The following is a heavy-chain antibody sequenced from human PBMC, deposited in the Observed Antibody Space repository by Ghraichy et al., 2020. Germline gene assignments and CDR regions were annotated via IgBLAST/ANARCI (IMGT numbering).Heavy chain of an antibody. D-gene: IGHD1/OR15-1a*01. V-gene: IGHV4-59*01. Sequence: ESLNISCTVSGGSISSYYWSWIRQPPGKGLEWIGYIYYSGSTNYNPSLKSRVTISVDTSKNQFSLKLSSVTAADTAVYYCARVDPNTDGYYYGMDVWGQGTTVTVSS. CDR3: ARVDPNTDGYYYGMDV. CDR1: GGSISSYY. J-gene: IGHJ6*02. CDR2: IYYSGST.